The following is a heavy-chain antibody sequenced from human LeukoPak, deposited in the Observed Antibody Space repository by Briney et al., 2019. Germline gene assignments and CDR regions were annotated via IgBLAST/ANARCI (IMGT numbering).Heavy chain of an antibody. CDR3: ARDRRHTIFGVVIIGSDAFDV. CDR1: GFTFSSYA. V-gene: IGHV3-30-3*01. D-gene: IGHD3-3*01. Sequence: GGSLRLSCAASGFTFSSYAMHWVRQAPGKGLEWVAVISYDGSNKYYADSVKGRFTISRDNSKNTLYLQMNSLRAEDTAVYHCARDRRHTIFGVVIIGSDAFDVWGQGTMVTVSS. CDR2: ISYDGSNK. J-gene: IGHJ3*01.